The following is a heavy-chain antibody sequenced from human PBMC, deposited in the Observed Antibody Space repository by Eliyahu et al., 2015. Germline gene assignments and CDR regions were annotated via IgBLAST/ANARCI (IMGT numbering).Heavy chain of an antibody. J-gene: IGHJ4*02. CDR2: IHPKGGT. Sequence: QVQLVQPGAEVKKPGASVMLSCKASGYTFTDYYIHWVRQAPGQGLEWMGRIHPKGGTNYAQKFQGRVTMTTDTSISTAYMELSSLISDDTAVYYCACGILTGYYYPLDYWGQGTLVTVSS. D-gene: IGHD3-9*01. V-gene: IGHV1-2*06. CDR3: ACGILTGYYYPLDY. CDR1: GYTFTDYY.